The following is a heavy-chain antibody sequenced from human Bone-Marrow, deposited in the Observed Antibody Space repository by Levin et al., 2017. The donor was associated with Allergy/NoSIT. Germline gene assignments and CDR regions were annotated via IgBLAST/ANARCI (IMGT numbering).Heavy chain of an antibody. D-gene: IGHD6-19*01. CDR1: GGTFSSYA. Sequence: SVKVSCKASGGTFSSYAISWVRQAPGQGLEWMGRIIPILGIANYAQKFQGRVTITADKSTSTAYMELSSLRSEDTAVYYCARGQGSVAGVDYWGQGTLVTVSS. J-gene: IGHJ4*02. CDR3: ARGQGSVAGVDY. V-gene: IGHV1-69*04. CDR2: IIPILGIA.